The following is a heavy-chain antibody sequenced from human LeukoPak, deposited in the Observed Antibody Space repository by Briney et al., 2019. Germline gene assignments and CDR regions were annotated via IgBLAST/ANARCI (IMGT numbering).Heavy chain of an antibody. CDR1: GYTFTSYY. J-gene: IGHJ6*02. D-gene: IGHD3-10*01. V-gene: IGHV1-46*01. CDR3: ARDSGNYHYDMDV. CDR2: NFFHDGTT. Sequence: ASVKVSCKASGYTFTSYYMHWVRQAPGQGLEWMGINFFHDGTTSNTQKFPGRLTMTRDTSTSTVYMELSSLRSEDTAVYCARDSGNYHYDMDVWGQGTTVIVSS.